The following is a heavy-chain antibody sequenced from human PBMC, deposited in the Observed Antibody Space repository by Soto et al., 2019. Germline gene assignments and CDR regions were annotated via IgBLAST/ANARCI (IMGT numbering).Heavy chain of an antibody. CDR3: GSLFEF. J-gene: IGHJ4*02. CDR2: INNDGSDT. Sequence: EVHLVESGGGLVQPGGSLRLSCAASGFTFRYYWLHWARQVPGRGPVWVSGINNDGSDTFYADFVEGRFTISRDNAKNTVYLQMDSLRAEDTAVYYCGSLFEFWGQGTLVTVPS. V-gene: IGHV3-74*01. CDR1: GFTFRYYW.